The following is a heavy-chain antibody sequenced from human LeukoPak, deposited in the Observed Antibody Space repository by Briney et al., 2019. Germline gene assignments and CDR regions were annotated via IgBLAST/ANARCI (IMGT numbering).Heavy chain of an antibody. CDR2: ISAYNGNT. CDR1: GYTFTSYG. CDR3: AREPIVVVIRYYFGY. Sequence: ASVKVSCKASGYTFTSYGISWVRQAPGQGLEWMGWISAYNGNTNYAQKLQGRVTMTTDTSTSTAYMELRSLRSDDTAVYYCAREPIVVVIRYYFGYWGQGTLVTVSS. J-gene: IGHJ4*02. V-gene: IGHV1-18*01. D-gene: IGHD3-22*01.